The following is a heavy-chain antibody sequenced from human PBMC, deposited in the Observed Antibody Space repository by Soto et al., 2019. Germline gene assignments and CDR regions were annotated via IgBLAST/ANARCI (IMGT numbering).Heavy chain of an antibody. J-gene: IGHJ4*02. Sequence: EVQLLESGGGLVQPGGSLRLSCAASGFTFSSYAMSWVRQAPGKGLEWVSAISGSGGSTYYADSVKGRFTISRDNSKNTLYLQMNSLRAEETAVYYCAKDCRMTTVLLEWDYWGQGTLVTVSS. D-gene: IGHD4-4*01. V-gene: IGHV3-23*01. CDR2: ISGSGGST. CDR1: GFTFSSYA. CDR3: AKDCRMTTVLLEWDY.